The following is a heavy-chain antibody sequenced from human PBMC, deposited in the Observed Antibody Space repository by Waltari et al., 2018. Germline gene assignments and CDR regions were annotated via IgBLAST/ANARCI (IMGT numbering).Heavy chain of an antibody. D-gene: IGHD1-26*01. CDR2: IYYSGST. Sequence: QVQLQESGPGLVKPSETLSLTCTVSGGSVSSGSYYWSWLRQPPGKGLEWIGYIYYSGSTNYNPSLKSRVTISVDTSKNQFSLRLSSVTAADTAVYYCARDFRGVGATGYYYGLDVWGQGTTVTVSS. V-gene: IGHV4-61*01. J-gene: IGHJ6*02. CDR3: ARDFRGVGATGYYYGLDV. CDR1: GGSVSSGSYY.